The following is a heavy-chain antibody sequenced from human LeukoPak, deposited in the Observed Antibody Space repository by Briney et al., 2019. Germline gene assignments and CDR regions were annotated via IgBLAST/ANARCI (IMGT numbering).Heavy chain of an antibody. CDR2: ISYDGSNK. V-gene: IGHV3-30*18. D-gene: IGHD6-19*01. CDR3: AKDRSHSSGWARHDAFDI. CDR1: GFTFSSYG. J-gene: IGHJ3*02. Sequence: PGGSLRLSCAASGFTFSSYGMRWVRQAPGKGLEWVAVISYDGSNKYYADSVKGRFTISRDNSKNTLYLQMNSLRAEDTAVYYCAKDRSHSSGWARHDAFDIWGQGTMVTVSS.